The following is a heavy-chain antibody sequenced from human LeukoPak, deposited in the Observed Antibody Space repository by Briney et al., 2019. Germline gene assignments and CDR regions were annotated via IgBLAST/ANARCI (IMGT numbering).Heavy chain of an antibody. V-gene: IGHV4-31*03. D-gene: IGHD3-16*02. Sequence: SETLSLTCTVSGGSISSGGYYWSWIRQHPGKGLEWIGYIYYSGSTYYNPSLKSRVTISVDTSKNQFSLKLSSVTAADTAVYYCARDSYDYVWGGYRYFDYWGQGTLVTVSS. CDR1: GGSISSGGYY. CDR2: IYYSGST. CDR3: ARDSYDYVWGGYRYFDY. J-gene: IGHJ4*02.